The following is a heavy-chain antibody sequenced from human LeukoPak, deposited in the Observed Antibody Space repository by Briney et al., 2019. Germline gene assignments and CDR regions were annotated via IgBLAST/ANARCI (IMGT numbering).Heavy chain of an antibody. V-gene: IGHV1-18*01. CDR2: ISAYNGNT. J-gene: IGHJ3*02. CDR1: GYTFTSYG. D-gene: IGHD2-2*01. Sequence: ASVKVSCKASGYTFTSYGITWVRQAPGQGLEWMGWISAYNGNTNYAQKLQGRVTMTTDTSTSTAYMELRSLRSDDTAVYYCARLNRLPVDPPLKLSDAFDIWGQGTMVNVSA. CDR3: ARLNRLPVDPPLKLSDAFDI.